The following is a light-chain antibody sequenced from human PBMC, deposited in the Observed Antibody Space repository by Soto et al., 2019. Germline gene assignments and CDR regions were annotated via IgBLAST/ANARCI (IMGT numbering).Light chain of an antibody. CDR3: QQFDNLIT. J-gene: IGKJ4*01. CDR1: QSINNNY. V-gene: IGKV3D-20*01. Sequence: EIVLTQSPATLFLSPGERATLSCGASQSINNNYLAWYQKKPGLAPRLLIYDASTRAAGIPDRFSGSGSGTDFTLTISRLEPEDFAVYYCQQFDNLITFGGGTKVEIK. CDR2: DAS.